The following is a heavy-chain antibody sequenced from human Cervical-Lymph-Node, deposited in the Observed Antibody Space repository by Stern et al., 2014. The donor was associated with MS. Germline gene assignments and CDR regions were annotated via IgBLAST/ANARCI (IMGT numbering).Heavy chain of an antibody. CDR2: IIPIIGLA. CDR3: ARGIVTNRPAATLHNLFDP. Sequence: VQLLESGAEVKKPGSSVNVSCKASGGTFSSSYAVSWVRQAPGQGLEWMGRIIPIIGLANYAQKFQTRFTITADKSSSTVYMKLSSLTSEDTALYYCARGIVTNRPAATLHNLFDPWGQGTLVTVSS. D-gene: IGHD2-15*01. J-gene: IGHJ5*02. V-gene: IGHV1-69*09. CDR1: GGTFSSSYA.